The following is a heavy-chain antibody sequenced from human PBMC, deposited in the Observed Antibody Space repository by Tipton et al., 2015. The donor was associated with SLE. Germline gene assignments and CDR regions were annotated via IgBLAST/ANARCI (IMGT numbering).Heavy chain of an antibody. CDR1: GFTFSSYY. V-gene: IGHV1-69*06. J-gene: IGHJ4*02. CDR3: AKDYSSDTMIVVAGY. D-gene: IGHD3-22*01. Sequence: SCAASGFTFSSYYMHWVRQAPGQGLEWMGGIIPIFGTANFAQKFQGRVTITADKSTSTAYMELSSLRSEDTAVYYCAKDYSSDTMIVVAGYWGQGTLVTVSS. CDR2: IIPIFGTA.